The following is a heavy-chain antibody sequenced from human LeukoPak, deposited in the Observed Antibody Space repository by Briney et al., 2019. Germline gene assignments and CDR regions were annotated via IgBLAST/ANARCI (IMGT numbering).Heavy chain of an antibody. CDR3: GKDGGQYSSGPEFDP. D-gene: IGHD6-19*01. J-gene: IGHJ5*02. CDR2: ISGGGERT. V-gene: IGHV3-23*01. CDR1: GIVFSNTA. Sequence: GGSLRLSCAASGIVFSNTAMNWARQSPGRGLEWVSAISGGGERTFYADSVKGRFTISRNNSKNMVYLQMNSLRADDTAIYYCGKDGGQYSSGPEFDPRGQGALVTVSS.